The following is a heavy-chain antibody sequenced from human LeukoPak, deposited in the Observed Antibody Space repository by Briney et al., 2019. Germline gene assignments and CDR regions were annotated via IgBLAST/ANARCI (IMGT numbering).Heavy chain of an antibody. J-gene: IGHJ4*02. Sequence: GGSLRLSCTASGFTFDDYAMTWVSQAPGKGLEWVGFIRNKAYGGTTEYAVSVRGRFTISKDDSKIIAYLQMNSLKTEDTAVYYCSRDPRLLDFWGQGTLATVTS. CDR1: GFTFDDYA. CDR2: IRNKAYGGTT. D-gene: IGHD5-18*01. CDR3: SRDPRLLDF. V-gene: IGHV3-49*04.